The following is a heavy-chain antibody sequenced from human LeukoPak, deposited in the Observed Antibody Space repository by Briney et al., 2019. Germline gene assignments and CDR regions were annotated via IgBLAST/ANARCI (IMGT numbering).Heavy chain of an antibody. CDR2: IFYSKNT. V-gene: IGHV4-39*01. CDR1: GGSISSSSAY. J-gene: IGHJ4*02. Sequence: SQTLSLTCTVSGGSISSSSAYWGWIRQPPGKGLEWIGSIFYSKNTYYNLSLKSRVTISADTSKNQFSLTLGSVSATDTAVYYCVSPRGFSYGYFDYWGQGTLVTVSS. CDR3: VSPRGFSYGYFDY. D-gene: IGHD5-18*01.